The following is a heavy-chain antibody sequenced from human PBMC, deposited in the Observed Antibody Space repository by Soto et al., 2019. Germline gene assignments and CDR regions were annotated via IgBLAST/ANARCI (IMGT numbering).Heavy chain of an antibody. CDR1: GFSLNTNAVG. CDR3: AHAAFGEFVGSFGY. J-gene: IGHJ4*02. D-gene: IGHD3-10*01. Sequence: QITLKESGPTLVKPTQTLTLTCTFSGFSLNTNAVGVGWIRQPPGKALEWLALVYWDDDKRYNLFLKSRLAITKDTSKNQVVLTMTNMDPVDTATYYCAHAAFGEFVGSFGYWGQGTLVTVSS. CDR2: VYWDDDK. V-gene: IGHV2-5*02.